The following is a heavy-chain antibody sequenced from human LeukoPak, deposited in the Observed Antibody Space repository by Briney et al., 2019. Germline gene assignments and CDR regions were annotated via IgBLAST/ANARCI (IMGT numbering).Heavy chain of an antibody. CDR3: AKTYFDWLTPIQH. J-gene: IGHJ1*01. D-gene: IGHD3-9*01. Sequence: GGSLRLSCAASGFTFSSYGMSWVRQAPGKGLEWVSAISGSGGSTYYADSVKGRFTISRDNSKNTLYLQMNSLRAEDTAVYYCAKTYFDWLTPIQHWGQGTLVTVSS. CDR2: ISGSGGST. V-gene: IGHV3-23*01. CDR1: GFTFSSYG.